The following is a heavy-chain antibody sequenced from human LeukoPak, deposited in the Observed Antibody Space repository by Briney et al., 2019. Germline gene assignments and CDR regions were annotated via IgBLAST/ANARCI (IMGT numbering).Heavy chain of an antibody. CDR1: GHTFSSDG. V-gene: IGHV1-18*01. D-gene: IGHD2-2*01. Sequence: GASVKVSCKASGHTFSSDGFSWVRQAPGQGLEWVGWVSAYNGNTNYAQKFHGRVTMTTDTSTSTAYMELRSLRSDDTAVYYCARHMYRGSASCLFDPWGQGTLVTVSS. J-gene: IGHJ5*02. CDR2: VSAYNGNT. CDR3: ARHMYRGSASCLFDP.